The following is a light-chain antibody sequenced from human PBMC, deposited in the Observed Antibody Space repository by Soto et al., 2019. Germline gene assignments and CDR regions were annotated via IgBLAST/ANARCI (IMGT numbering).Light chain of an antibody. Sequence: DIQMTQLPSPLSAFVGDRVTITWRASQGISSFLAWYQQKPRKAPNLLIYAASTLQSGVPSRFRGGGAATEFTLPISSLQSQDFAVYYCQQYNNCPPWTFGQGTKVDIK. CDR1: QGISSF. CDR3: QQYNNCPPWT. V-gene: IGKV1-9*01. J-gene: IGKJ1*01. CDR2: AAS.